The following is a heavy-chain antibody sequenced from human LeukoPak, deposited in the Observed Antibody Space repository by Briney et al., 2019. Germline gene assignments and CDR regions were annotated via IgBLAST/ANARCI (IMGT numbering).Heavy chain of an antibody. Sequence: SETLSLTCSVSGGSINNYYWRWIPQPAGKGLEWIGRNYSSGSTKYNPPLKSRVTKPVDTSKNQFSLKVTSVTAADTAVYYCARGGGEYSSSDYWGQGTLVTVSS. CDR3: ARGGGEYSSSDY. V-gene: IGHV4-4*07. CDR1: GGSINNYY. D-gene: IGHD6-6*01. CDR2: NYSSGST. J-gene: IGHJ4*02.